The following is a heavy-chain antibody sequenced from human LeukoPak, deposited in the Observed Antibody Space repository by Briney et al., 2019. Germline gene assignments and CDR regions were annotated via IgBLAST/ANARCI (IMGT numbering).Heavy chain of an antibody. CDR1: GFTFSSYS. J-gene: IGHJ4*02. Sequence: GGSLRLYCAASGFTFSSYSMNWVRQAPGKGLEWVSSISSSSSYIYYADSVKGRFTISRDNAKNSLYLQMNSLRAEDTAVYYCARGIGVGIVGATSYYFDYWGQGTLVTVSS. CDR2: ISSSSSYI. V-gene: IGHV3-21*01. D-gene: IGHD1-26*01. CDR3: ARGIGVGIVGATSYYFDY.